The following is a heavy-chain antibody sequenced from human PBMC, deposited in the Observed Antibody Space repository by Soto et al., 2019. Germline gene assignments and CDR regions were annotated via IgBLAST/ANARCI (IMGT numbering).Heavy chain of an antibody. Sequence: PSETLSLTCTVSGGSISSGDYYWSWIRQPPGKGLEWIGYIYYSGSTYYNPSLKSRATISVDTSKNQFSLKLSSVTAADTAVYYCARGGGRVFGVVISYYYYGMDVWGQGTTVTVSS. CDR2: IYYSGST. D-gene: IGHD3-3*01. V-gene: IGHV4-30-4*01. J-gene: IGHJ6*02. CDR1: GGSISSGDYY. CDR3: ARGGGRVFGVVISYYYYGMDV.